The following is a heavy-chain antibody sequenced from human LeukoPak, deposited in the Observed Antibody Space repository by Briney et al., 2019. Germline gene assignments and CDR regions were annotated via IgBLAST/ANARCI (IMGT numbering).Heavy chain of an antibody. CDR1: GFTLSNYG. Sequence: GGSLRLSCVVSGFTLSNYGIHWARQAPGKGLEWVSVIYSGGSTYYADSVKGRFTISRDNSKNTLYLQMNSLRAEDTAVYYCARDGIAVALDYWGQGTLVTVSS. CDR3: ARDGIAVALDY. D-gene: IGHD6-19*01. V-gene: IGHV3-66*01. CDR2: IYSGGST. J-gene: IGHJ4*02.